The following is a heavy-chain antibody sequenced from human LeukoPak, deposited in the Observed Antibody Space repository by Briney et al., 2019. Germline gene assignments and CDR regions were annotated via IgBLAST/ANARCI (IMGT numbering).Heavy chain of an antibody. CDR2: IYYSGST. V-gene: IGHV4-59*01. J-gene: IGHJ4*02. CDR3: ERAGRSSGTDY. D-gene: IGHD3-10*01. Sequence: SETLSLTCTVSGGSISSYYWSWIRQPPGKGLEWIGYIYYSGSTNYTPSLKSGVTISVDTSKNQFSLKLSSVTAADTAVYDWERAGRSSGTDYWGQGTLVTVSS. CDR1: GGSISSYY.